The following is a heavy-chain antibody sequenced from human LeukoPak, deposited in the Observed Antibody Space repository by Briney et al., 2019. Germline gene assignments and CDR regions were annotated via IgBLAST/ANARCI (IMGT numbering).Heavy chain of an antibody. CDR2: ISAYNGNT. V-gene: IGHV1-18*01. Sequence: ASVKVSCKASGYTFTSYGISWVRQAPGQGLEWMGWISAYNGNTNYAQKLQGRVTMTTDTSTSTAYMELRSLRSDDTAVYYCAREHYDYVWGSYTLNWFDPWGQGTLVTVSS. J-gene: IGHJ5*02. CDR1: GYTFTSYG. D-gene: IGHD3-16*01. CDR3: AREHYDYVWGSYTLNWFDP.